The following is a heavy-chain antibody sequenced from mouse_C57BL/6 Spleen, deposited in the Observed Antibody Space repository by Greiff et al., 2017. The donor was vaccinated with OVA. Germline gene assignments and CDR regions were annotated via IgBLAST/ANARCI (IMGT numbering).Heavy chain of an antibody. CDR3: ARHSSGSVYAMDY. CDR2: INPGSGGT. Sequence: QVQLQQSGAELVRPGTSVKVSCKASGYAFTNYLIEWVKQRPGKGLEWIGVINPGSGGTNYNEKFKGKAQLTADKSSSTAYMQLSSLTSEDSAVYFCARHSSGSVYAMDYWGQGTSVTVSS. V-gene: IGHV1-54*01. D-gene: IGHD3-2*02. J-gene: IGHJ4*01. CDR1: GYAFTNYL.